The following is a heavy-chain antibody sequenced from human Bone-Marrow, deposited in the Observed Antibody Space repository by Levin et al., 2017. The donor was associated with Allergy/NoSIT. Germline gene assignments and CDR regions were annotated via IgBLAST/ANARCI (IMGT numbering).Heavy chain of an antibody. J-gene: IGHJ5*02. V-gene: IGHV1-69-2*01. CDR3: AMSRYVDTLPRGNHWFDP. CDR1: GYTFTDYY. Sequence: ASVKVSCKVSGYTFTDYYLHWVRQVPEKGLEWMGLVDPEDGQSVRSGHFQGRVTITTEKSTHTTYMELSRLRSDDTGVYYCAMSRYVDTLPRGNHWFDPWGQGTLVSVSS. D-gene: IGHD3-9*01. CDR2: VDPEDGQS.